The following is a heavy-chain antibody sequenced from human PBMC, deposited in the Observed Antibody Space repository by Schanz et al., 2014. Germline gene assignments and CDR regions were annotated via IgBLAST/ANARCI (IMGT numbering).Heavy chain of an antibody. CDR2: MYINSGST. CDR1: GFTVNTHY. V-gene: IGHV3-53*01. D-gene: IGHD5-12*01. Sequence: AELVESGGGVVQPGGSLRLSCAVSGFTVNTHYMSWVRQAPGKGLEWISSMYINSGSTQYADSVKGRFIISRDSSKNTLFLQMNSLRAEDTAVYFCARDGGRDGYNLAFDVWGQGTLVTVSS. J-gene: IGHJ3*01. CDR3: ARDGGRDGYNLAFDV.